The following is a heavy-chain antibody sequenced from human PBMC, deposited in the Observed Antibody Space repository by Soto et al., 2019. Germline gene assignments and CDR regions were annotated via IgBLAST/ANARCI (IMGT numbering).Heavy chain of an antibody. D-gene: IGHD4-17*01. V-gene: IGHV3-9*01. CDR1: GFTFISYT. J-gene: IGHJ4*02. CDR2: ISANGDDV. Sequence: GGSLRLSCAASGFTFISYTMNWVLQAPWKGLEWVSGISANGDDVDYADSVKGRFTVSRDNAKNSLFLQMNSLGPEDTALYYCAKDMKWGGMTTIHYFDSWGQGTQVTVSS. CDR3: AKDMKWGGMTTIHYFDS.